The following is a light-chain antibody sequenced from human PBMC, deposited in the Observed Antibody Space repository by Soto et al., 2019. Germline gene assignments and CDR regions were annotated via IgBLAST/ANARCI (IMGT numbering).Light chain of an antibody. Sequence: DIHMTQSPSTLSASVGDRVTITCRASQSINGWLAWYQQKAGKAPKLLISDASSLESGVPSRVSGSGSGTEFTLTISSLQTDDVAVYYGQHLGGTTFTFGQGTRLEI. CDR2: DAS. J-gene: IGKJ5*01. CDR1: QSINGW. CDR3: QHLGGTTFT. V-gene: IGKV1-5*01.